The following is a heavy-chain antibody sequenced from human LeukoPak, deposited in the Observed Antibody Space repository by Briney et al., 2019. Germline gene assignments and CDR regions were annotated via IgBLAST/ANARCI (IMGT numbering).Heavy chain of an antibody. V-gene: IGHV1-18*01. CDR2: ISAYNVNT. CDR1: GYTFTSYG. J-gene: IGHJ4*02. D-gene: IGHD3-22*01. CDR3: ARDSYYYDSSGYLGY. Sequence: ASVKVSSKASGYTFTSYGISWVRQAPGQGLEWMGWISAYNVNTNYAQKLQGRVTMTTDTSTSTAYMELRSLRSDDTAVYYCARDSYYYDSSGYLGYWGQGTLVTVSS.